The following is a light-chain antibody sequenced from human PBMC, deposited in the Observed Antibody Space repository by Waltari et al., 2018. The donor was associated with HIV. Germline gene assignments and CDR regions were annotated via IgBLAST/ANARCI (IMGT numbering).Light chain of an antibody. V-gene: IGKV3D-20*01. Sequence: EIVLTQSPATLSLSPGDRATLSCGASQSVSNTSLAWYQQKPGLPPRLLVYSASSRAAGIPDRFSGSGSGTDFTLSISRLETEDYAVYYCHQYGSSISYSFGQGTKLEIK. J-gene: IGKJ2*03. CDR2: SAS. CDR3: HQYGSSISYS. CDR1: QSVSNTS.